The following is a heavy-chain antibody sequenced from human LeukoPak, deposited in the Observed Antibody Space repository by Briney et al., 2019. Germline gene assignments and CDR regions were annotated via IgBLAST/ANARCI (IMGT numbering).Heavy chain of an antibody. CDR3: ARGHFDSRGYYHSDY. Sequence: PSETLSLTCSVSGGPISSYYWTWIRQPAGKGLEWIGRFDITGTTRYNPTLKSRVTMSVDTSKKQFSVQLSSVTAADTAVYYCARGHFDSRGYYHSDYWGPGTLVTVSS. CDR2: FDITGTT. J-gene: IGHJ4*02. CDR1: GGPISSYY. D-gene: IGHD3-22*01. V-gene: IGHV4-4*07.